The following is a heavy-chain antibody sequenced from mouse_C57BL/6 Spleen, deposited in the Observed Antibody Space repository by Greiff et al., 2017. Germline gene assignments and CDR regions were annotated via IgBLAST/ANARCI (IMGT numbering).Heavy chain of an antibody. D-gene: IGHD1-1*01. CDR1: GYTFTGYW. V-gene: IGHV1-9*01. CDR3: AKTTTVVDAMDY. CDR2: ILPGSGST. Sequence: QVQLQQSGAELMKPGASVKLSCKATGYTFTGYWIEWVKQRPGHGLEWIGEILPGSGSTNYNEKFKGKATFTADTYSNTAYMQLSSLPTEDSAIYYCAKTTTVVDAMDYWGQGTSVTVSS. J-gene: IGHJ4*01.